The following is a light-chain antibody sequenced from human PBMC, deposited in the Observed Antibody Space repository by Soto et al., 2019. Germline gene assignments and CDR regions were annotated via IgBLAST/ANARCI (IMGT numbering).Light chain of an antibody. Sequence: EIVLTQSPGTLSLSPGERATLSCRASQSVSSSYLAWYQQKPGQAPRLLIYGASSRATGIPDRFSGSGSGTDFTLTISRLEPEVFAVYYCQQYDSSPPYTFGQGTKLEIK. CDR3: QQYDSSPPYT. J-gene: IGKJ2*01. V-gene: IGKV3-20*01. CDR2: GAS. CDR1: QSVSSSY.